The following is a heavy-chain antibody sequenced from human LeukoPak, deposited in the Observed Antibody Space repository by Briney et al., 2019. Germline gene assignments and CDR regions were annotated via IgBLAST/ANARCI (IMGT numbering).Heavy chain of an antibody. CDR2: IYYGGNL. Sequence: PSETLSLTCTVSGGSISSSSYYWGWIRQPPGKELEWIGSIYYGGNLQYNPSLKSRVTISSDTSKNLLSLKLSSVTAADTAVYYCARVCGFKDYGDYGYAFDIWGQGTMVTVSS. J-gene: IGHJ3*02. V-gene: IGHV4-39*07. D-gene: IGHD4-17*01. CDR3: ARVCGFKDYGDYGYAFDI. CDR1: GGSISSSSYY.